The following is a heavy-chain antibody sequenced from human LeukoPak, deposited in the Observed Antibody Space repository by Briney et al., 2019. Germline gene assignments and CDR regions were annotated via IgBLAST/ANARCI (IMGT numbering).Heavy chain of an antibody. CDR2: ISYGGDNT. D-gene: IGHD4-17*01. CDR3: AKDPHPYGDSVGGYHFGY. V-gene: IGHV3-23*01. Sequence: GGSLRPSCAASGFTFTDYAMNWVRQAPGKGLEWVSGISYGGDNTYYADSVKGRFTISRDNPRNTLNLALNSLRAEDTAVYYCAKDPHPYGDSVGGYHFGYWGQGTLVTVSS. CDR1: GFTFTDYA. J-gene: IGHJ4*02.